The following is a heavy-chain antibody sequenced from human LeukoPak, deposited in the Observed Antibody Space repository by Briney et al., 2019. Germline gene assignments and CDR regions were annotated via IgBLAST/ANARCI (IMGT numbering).Heavy chain of an antibody. CDR3: ARPLGYSSGWAFDY. J-gene: IGHJ4*02. Sequence: SGGSLRLSCAASGFTFSSYSMNWVRQAPGKGLEWLSYISSSSSTIYYADSVKGRFTISRDNAKNSLSLQMNSLRAEDTAVYYCARPLGYSSGWAFDYWGQGTLVTVSS. D-gene: IGHD6-19*01. CDR2: ISSSSSTI. CDR1: GFTFSSYS. V-gene: IGHV3-48*04.